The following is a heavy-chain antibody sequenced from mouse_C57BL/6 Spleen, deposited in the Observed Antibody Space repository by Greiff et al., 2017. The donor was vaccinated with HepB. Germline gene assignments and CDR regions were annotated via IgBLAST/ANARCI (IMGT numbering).Heavy chain of an antibody. V-gene: IGHV1-7*01. CDR2: INPSSGYT. D-gene: IGHD1-1*01. CDR1: GYTFTSYW. CDR3: ARSITTVVDYAMDY. J-gene: IGHJ4*01. Sequence: VQLQQSGAELAKPGASVKLSCKASGYTFTSYWMHWVKQRPGQGLEWIGYINPSSGYTNYNQKFKDKATLTADKSSSTAYMQLSSLTYADSAIYYCARSITTVVDYAMDYWGQGTSVTVSS.